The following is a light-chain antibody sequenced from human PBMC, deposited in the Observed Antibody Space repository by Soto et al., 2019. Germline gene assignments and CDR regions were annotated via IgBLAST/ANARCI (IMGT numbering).Light chain of an antibody. V-gene: IGKV1-5*01. CDR3: QQYSHYSVT. Sequence: DIQMTQSPSTLSASVGDRVTITCRASQSISSWLAWYQQKPRKAPKLLIYDASSLESGVPSRFSGSGSGTEFPLTISSLQPDDFATYYCQQYSHYSVTFGQGTKVEIK. CDR1: QSISSW. J-gene: IGKJ1*01. CDR2: DAS.